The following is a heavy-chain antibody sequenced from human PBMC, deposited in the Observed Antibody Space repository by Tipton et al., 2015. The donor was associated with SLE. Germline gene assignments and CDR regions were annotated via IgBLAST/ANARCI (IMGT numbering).Heavy chain of an antibody. V-gene: IGHV4-34*01. J-gene: IGHJ3*02. CDR3: ARGGGNYAPI. D-gene: IGHD1-7*01. CDR2: INHSGST. Sequence: TLSLTCAVYGGSFSGYYWSWIRQPPGKGLEWIGEINHSGSTNYNPSLKSRVTISVDTSKNQFSLKLSSVTAADTAVYYCARGGGNYAPIWGQGTMVTVSS. CDR1: GGSFSGYY.